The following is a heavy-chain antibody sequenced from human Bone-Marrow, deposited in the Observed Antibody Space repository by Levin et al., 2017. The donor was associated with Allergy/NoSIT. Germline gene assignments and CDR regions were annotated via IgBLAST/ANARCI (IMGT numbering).Heavy chain of an antibody. D-gene: IGHD6-19*01. CDR1: GFTFSSYA. Sequence: GGSLRLSCAASGFTFSSYAMSWVRQAPGKGLEWVSVITDSGGKTYYTDSVKGRFTISRDNSKNTLYLQMSSLRVEDTAVYYCARDKPDSGWFFDYWGRGTMVTVSS. J-gene: IGHJ4*02. V-gene: IGHV3-23*01. CDR2: ITDSGGKT. CDR3: ARDKPDSGWFFDY.